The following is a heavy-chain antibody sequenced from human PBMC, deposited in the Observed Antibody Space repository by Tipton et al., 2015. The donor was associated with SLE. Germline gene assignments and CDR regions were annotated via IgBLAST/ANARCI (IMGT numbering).Heavy chain of an antibody. Sequence: TLSLTCTVSGGSISSSSYYWGWIRHRPGKGLEWIGSIYYSGSTYYNPSLKSRVTISVDTPKNQLSLKLSSVTAADTAVYYCARGPTIFGVVIMDYFDYWGQGTLVTGSS. D-gene: IGHD3-3*01. CDR3: ARGPTIFGVVIMDYFDY. CDR2: IYYSGST. J-gene: IGHJ4*02. V-gene: IGHV4-39*07. CDR1: GGSISSSSYY.